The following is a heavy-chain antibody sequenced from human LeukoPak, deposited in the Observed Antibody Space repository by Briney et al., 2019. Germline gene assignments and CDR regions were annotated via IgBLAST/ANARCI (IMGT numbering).Heavy chain of an antibody. D-gene: IGHD6-13*01. CDR3: ARGRKEGAYSSSWYGALGY. CDR2: INRSGSS. J-gene: IGHJ4*02. Sequence: PSQTLSLTCAVSGGSFSSDGYTWSWLRQPPGQGLEWIGNINRSGSSYYNPSLKSRVTISVDRSKNQFSLKLSSVTAADTAVYYCARGRKEGAYSSSWYGALGYWGQGTLVTVSS. CDR1: GGSFSSDGYT. V-gene: IGHV4-30-2*01.